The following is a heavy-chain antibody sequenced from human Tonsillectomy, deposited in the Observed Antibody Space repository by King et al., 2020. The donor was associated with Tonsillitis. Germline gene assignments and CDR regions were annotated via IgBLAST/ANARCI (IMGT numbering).Heavy chain of an antibody. V-gene: IGHV3-30*18. J-gene: IGHJ4*02. CDR1: GFTFSSYG. CDR3: AKDDTMVRGVSGVGVDY. Sequence: QLVQSGGGVVQPGGSLILSCAASGFTFSSYGMHWVRQAPGKGLGGVAAISYDGSNKYYADSGKGRFTISRDNSKTTLYLQMNSLRAEDTAVYYCAKDDTMVRGVSGVGVDYWGQGTLVTVSS. CDR2: ISYDGSNK. D-gene: IGHD3-10*01.